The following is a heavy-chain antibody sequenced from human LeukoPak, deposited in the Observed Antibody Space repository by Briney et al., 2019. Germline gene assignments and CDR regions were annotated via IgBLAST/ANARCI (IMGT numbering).Heavy chain of an antibody. CDR3: ARARGYYDSSGSFAY. CDR2: IYSGGST. J-gene: IGHJ4*02. CDR1: GFTVSSNY. D-gene: IGHD3-22*01. Sequence: GGSLRLSCAASGFTVSSNYMSWVRQAPGKGLEWVSVIYSGGSTYYADSVKGRFTISRDNSKNTRYLPMNSLRAEQTAVYYCARARGYYDSSGSFAYWGQGTLVTVSS. V-gene: IGHV3-53*01.